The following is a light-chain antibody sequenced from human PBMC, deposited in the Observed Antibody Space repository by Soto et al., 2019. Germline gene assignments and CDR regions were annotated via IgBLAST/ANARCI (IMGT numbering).Light chain of an antibody. Sequence: DIQMTQSPSSLSASVGDRVTITCRASQGIRNGLTWYQQKPGKAPKRLIYAASSLQRGVPSRFSGSVSGTEFTLTISSLQPEDFATYYCLQHDVNPLTFGQGTRVEIK. CDR3: LQHDVNPLT. J-gene: IGKJ1*01. V-gene: IGKV1-17*01. CDR1: QGIRNG. CDR2: AAS.